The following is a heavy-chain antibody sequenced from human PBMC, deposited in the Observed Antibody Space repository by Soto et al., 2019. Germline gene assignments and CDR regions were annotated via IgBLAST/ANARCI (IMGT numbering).Heavy chain of an antibody. J-gene: IGHJ4*02. V-gene: IGHV3-48*02. Sequence: GGSLRLSCAVSGFTFISYSVNWVRQTPRKGMEWVSYISSSSNTIYYADSVKGRFTVSTDSAKNSLYLQMNSLRDEDTAVYYCARSLYGFDYWSQGTLVTVSS. CDR2: ISSSSNTI. CDR1: GFTFISYS. D-gene: IGHD3-10*01. CDR3: ARSLYGFDY.